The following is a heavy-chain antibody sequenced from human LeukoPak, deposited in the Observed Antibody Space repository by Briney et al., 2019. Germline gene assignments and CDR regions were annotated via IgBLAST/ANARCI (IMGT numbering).Heavy chain of an antibody. CDR1: GGSISSYY. D-gene: IGHD1-26*01. V-gene: IGHV4-59*01. J-gene: IGHJ4*02. Sequence: TETLSLTCTVSGGSISSYYWSWIRQPPGKGLEWIGYIYYSGSTNYNPSLKSRVTISVDTSKNQFSLKLSSVTAADTAVYYCARGPSGSYLDYWGQGTLVTVSS. CDR3: ARGPSGSYLDY. CDR2: IYYSGST.